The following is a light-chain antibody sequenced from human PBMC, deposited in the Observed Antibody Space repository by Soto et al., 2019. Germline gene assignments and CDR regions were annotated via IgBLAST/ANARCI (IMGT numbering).Light chain of an antibody. V-gene: IGKV1-33*01. CDR1: LDLTNF. J-gene: IGKJ2*01. CDR3: QQYVNLPYT. CDR2: DTT. Sequence: DFQIPQSPPSLAASVVDRVPISSPARLDLTNFLNWYHQKPGQAPKLLFYDTTTLEEGVPSRFSGGGSGTDFTFTINGLQPEDAAIYACQQYVNLPYTFGQGTKLDIK.